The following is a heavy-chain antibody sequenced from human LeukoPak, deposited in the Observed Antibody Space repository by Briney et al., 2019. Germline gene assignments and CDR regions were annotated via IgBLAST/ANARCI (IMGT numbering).Heavy chain of an antibody. CDR3: AGDRYYDILTGCYWVFDY. Sequence: GASVKVSCKASGGTFSSYAISWVRQASGQGLEWMGGIIPIFGTANYAQKFQGRVTITADESTSTAYMELSSLRSEDTAVYYCAGDRYYDILTGCYWVFDYWGQGTLVTVSS. CDR1: GGTFSSYA. V-gene: IGHV1-69*13. D-gene: IGHD3-9*01. CDR2: IIPIFGTA. J-gene: IGHJ4*02.